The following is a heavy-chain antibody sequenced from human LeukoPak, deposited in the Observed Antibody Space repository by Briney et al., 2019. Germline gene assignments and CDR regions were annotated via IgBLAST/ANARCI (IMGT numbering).Heavy chain of an antibody. V-gene: IGHV4-59*08. J-gene: IGHJ4*02. CDR2: IYYSGST. CDR3: ARQRGRWDSFDY. D-gene: IGHD1-26*01. CDR1: GGSISSYY. Sequence: SETLSLTCTVSGGSISSYYWSWIRQPPGKGLEWIGYIYYSGSTNYNPALKSRVTISVDTSKNQFSLRLGSVTAADTAVYYCARQRGRWDSFDYWGQGTLVTVPS.